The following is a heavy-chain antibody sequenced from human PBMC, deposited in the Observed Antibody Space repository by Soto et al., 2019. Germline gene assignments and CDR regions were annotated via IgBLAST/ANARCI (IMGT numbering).Heavy chain of an antibody. Sequence: GGSLRLSCAASGFTFSSYGMHWVRQAPGKGLEWVAVISYDGSNKYYADSVKGRFTISRDNSKNTLYLQMNSLRAEDTAVYYCAKGPYLAVAVPANSYYYYGMDVWGQGTTVTVSS. CDR2: ISYDGSNK. D-gene: IGHD6-19*01. CDR1: GFTFSSYG. J-gene: IGHJ6*02. CDR3: AKGPYLAVAVPANSYYYYGMDV. V-gene: IGHV3-30*18.